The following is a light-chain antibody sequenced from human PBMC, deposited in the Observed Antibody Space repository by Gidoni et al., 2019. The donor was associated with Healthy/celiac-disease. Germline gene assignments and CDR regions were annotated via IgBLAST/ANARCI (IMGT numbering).Light chain of an antibody. CDR3: QQRYSTPRVT. Sequence: DIQMTQSPSSLSASVGARVTITCRESQSISSYLHWYQQKPGKAPKLLIYAASSLQSGVPSRFSSSGCGTEFTLTISSLQHEDFTTYYCQQRYSTPRVTFGPGTKVDIK. CDR2: AAS. V-gene: IGKV1-39*01. J-gene: IGKJ3*01. CDR1: QSISSY.